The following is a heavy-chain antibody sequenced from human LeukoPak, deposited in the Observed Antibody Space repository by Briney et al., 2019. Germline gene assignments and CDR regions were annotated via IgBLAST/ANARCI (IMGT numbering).Heavy chain of an antibody. CDR2: IYYSGST. D-gene: IGHD3-22*01. V-gene: IGHV4-30-4*01. CDR1: VGSISSGDYY. Sequence: SQTLSLTCTVSVGSISSGDYYWSWIRQPPGKGLEWIGYIYYSGSTYYNPSLKSRVTISVDTSKNQFSLKLGSVTAADTAVYYCARESLEYYYDSSGYSSSFDYWGQGTLVTVSS. CDR3: ARESLEYYYDSSGYSSSFDY. J-gene: IGHJ4*02.